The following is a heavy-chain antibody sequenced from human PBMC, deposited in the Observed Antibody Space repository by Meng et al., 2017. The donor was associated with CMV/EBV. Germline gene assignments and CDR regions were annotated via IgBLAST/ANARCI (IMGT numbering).Heavy chain of an antibody. CDR1: GGSISSYY. V-gene: IGHV4-59*01. CDR3: ASSQQLAEKHFDY. CDR2: IYYSGST. D-gene: IGHD6-13*01. Sequence: SETLSLTCTVSGGSISSYYWSWIRQPPGKGLEWIGYIYYSGSTNYNPSLKSRVTISVDTSKNQFSLKLSSVTAADKAVYYCASSQQLAEKHFDYWGQGTLVTVSS. J-gene: IGHJ4*02.